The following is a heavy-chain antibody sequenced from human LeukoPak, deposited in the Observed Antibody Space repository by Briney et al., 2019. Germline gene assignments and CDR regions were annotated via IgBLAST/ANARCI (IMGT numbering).Heavy chain of an antibody. CDR2: IRYDGSNK. V-gene: IGHV3-30*02. D-gene: IGHD3-3*01. CDR3: SLRNKSPNYYYYMDV. CDR1: GFTFSSYG. J-gene: IGHJ6*03. Sequence: PGGSLRLSCAASGFTFSSYGMHWVRQAPGKGLEWVAFIRYDGSNKYYADSVEGRFTISRDNSKNTLYLQMNSLRAEDTAVYYCSLRNKSPNYYYYMDVWGKGTTVTVSS.